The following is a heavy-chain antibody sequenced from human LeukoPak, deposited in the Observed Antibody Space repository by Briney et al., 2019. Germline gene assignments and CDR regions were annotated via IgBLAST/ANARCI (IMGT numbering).Heavy chain of an antibody. V-gene: IGHV1-58*01. CDR1: GFTFTTSA. Sequence: TSVKVSCKASGFTFTTSAVQWVRQARGQRLEWIGWIVVGSGNTNYAQKFQERVTITRDMSTSTVYMDLSSQRSKDTAVYYCAAASNYYDRSNYYSYAMDVWGQGTTVTVSS. J-gene: IGHJ6*02. CDR3: AAASNYYDRSNYYSYAMDV. D-gene: IGHD3-22*01. CDR2: IVVGSGNT.